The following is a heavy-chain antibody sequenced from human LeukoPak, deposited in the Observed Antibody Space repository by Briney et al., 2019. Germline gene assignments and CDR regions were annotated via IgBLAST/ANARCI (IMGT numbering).Heavy chain of an antibody. Sequence: ASVKVSCKASGYTFTGYYMHWVRQAPGQGLEWMGWINPNSGGTNYAQKFQGRVTMTRDTSISTAYMELRSLRSDDTAVYYCARETYYYDSSGYLPKNYYYYMDVWGKGTTVTVSS. V-gene: IGHV1-2*02. CDR2: INPNSGGT. D-gene: IGHD3-22*01. J-gene: IGHJ6*03. CDR3: ARETYYYDSSGYLPKNYYYYMDV. CDR1: GYTFTGYY.